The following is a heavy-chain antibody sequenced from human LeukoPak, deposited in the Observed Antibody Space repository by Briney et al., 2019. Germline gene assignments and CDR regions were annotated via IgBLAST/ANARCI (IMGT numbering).Heavy chain of an antibody. J-gene: IGHJ4*02. CDR2: ISSSGSTI. CDR3: ARAPCGGDCYFRGGYDY. D-gene: IGHD2-21*02. CDR1: GFTFSSYE. Sequence: GGSLRLSCAASGFTFSSYEMNWVRQAPGRGLEWVSYISSSGSTIYYADSVKGQFTISRDNAKNSLYLQMNSLRAEDTAVYYCARAPCGGDCYFRGGYDYWGQGTLVTVSS. V-gene: IGHV3-48*03.